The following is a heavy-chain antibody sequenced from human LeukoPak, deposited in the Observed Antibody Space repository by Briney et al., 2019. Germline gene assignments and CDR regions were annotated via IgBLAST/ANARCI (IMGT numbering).Heavy chain of an antibody. CDR1: GYTFTNYY. Sequence: GASVKVSCKASGYTFTNYYMHWVRQAPGQGLEWMGILNPSSGSTAYAQKFQGRVTMTRDTSTSTVYMELSSLRSEDTAVYYCAREGPVAVARLDYWGQGTLVTVSP. D-gene: IGHD6-19*01. CDR3: AREGPVAVARLDY. V-gene: IGHV1-46*01. J-gene: IGHJ4*02. CDR2: LNPSSGST.